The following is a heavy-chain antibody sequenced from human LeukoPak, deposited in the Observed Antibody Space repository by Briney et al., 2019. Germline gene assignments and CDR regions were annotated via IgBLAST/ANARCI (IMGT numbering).Heavy chain of an antibody. CDR1: VYTFTGYY. J-gene: IGHJ4*02. CDR3: ATGPGRDPPSFDS. Sequence: SVKVSSKSSVYTFTGYYMHWLRQARDQGLDWMSWINPNSGGTTYAQKFQGRVTMPRDTSISTAYMELTRLRSDDTAVYYCATGPGRDPPSFDSWGQGTLVTVSS. D-gene: IGHD1-14*01. V-gene: IGHV1-2*02. CDR2: INPNSGGT.